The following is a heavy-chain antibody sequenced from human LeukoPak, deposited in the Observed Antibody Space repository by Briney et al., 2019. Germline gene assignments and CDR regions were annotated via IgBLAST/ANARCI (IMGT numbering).Heavy chain of an antibody. CDR1: GFTFSSYA. D-gene: IGHD6-19*01. CDR3: ARDAQQWLVRGWFDP. Sequence: GGSLRLSCAASGFTFSSYAMSWVRQAPGKGLEWVSAISGSGGSTYYADSVKGRFTISRDNAKNSLYLQMNSLRAEDTAVYYCARDAQQWLVRGWFDPWGQGTLVTVSS. V-gene: IGHV3-23*01. CDR2: ISGSGGST. J-gene: IGHJ5*02.